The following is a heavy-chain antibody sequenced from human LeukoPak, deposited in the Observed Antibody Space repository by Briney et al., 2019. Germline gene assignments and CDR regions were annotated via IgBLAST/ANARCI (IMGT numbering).Heavy chain of an antibody. CDR3: ARDGGYSPKCYYGMDV. D-gene: IGHD5-18*01. Sequence: ASVKVSCKASGYTFTSYYMHWVRQAPGQGLEWMGITNLSGGSTSYAQKFQGRVTMTRDTSTSTVYMELSSLRSEDTAVYYCARDGGYSPKCYYGMDVWGQGTTVTVSS. CDR2: TNLSGGST. CDR1: GYTFTSYY. V-gene: IGHV1-46*01. J-gene: IGHJ6*02.